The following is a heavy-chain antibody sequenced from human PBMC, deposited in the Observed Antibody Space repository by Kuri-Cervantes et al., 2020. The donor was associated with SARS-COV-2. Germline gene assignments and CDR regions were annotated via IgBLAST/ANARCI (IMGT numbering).Heavy chain of an antibody. J-gene: IGHJ6*03. V-gene: IGHV3-30*03. D-gene: IGHD2-2*01. CDR3: ARVACSSSNCAIYYYYMDV. Sequence: GESLKISCAASGFTFSSYGMHWVRQAPGKGLEWVAVISYDGSNKYYADSVKGRFTISRDNAKSSLFLQLTSLRAEDTAVYYCARVACSSSNCAIYYYYMDVWGKGTTVTVSS. CDR2: ISYDGSNK. CDR1: GFTFSSYG.